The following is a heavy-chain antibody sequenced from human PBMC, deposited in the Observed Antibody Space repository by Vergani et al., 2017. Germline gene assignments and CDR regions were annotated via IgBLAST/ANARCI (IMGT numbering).Heavy chain of an antibody. V-gene: IGHV4-61*02. CDR1: GGSISSGSYY. CDR3: ARDPLYSTTWPFLLLDMDV. J-gene: IGHJ6*02. D-gene: IGHD6-13*01. CDR2: FYTGGCT. Sequence: QVQLQESGPGLVRPSQTLSLTCTVSGGSISSGSYYWSWFRQPAGKGLEWIGRFYTGGCTSYNPSLKSRVTISVDTSKNQFSLQLSSVTAADTAVYYGARDPLYSTTWPFLLLDMDVWGQGTTGTVSS.